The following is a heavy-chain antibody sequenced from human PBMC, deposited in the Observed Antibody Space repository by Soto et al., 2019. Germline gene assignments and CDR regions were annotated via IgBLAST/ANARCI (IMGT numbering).Heavy chain of an antibody. CDR2: INHSGST. D-gene: IGHD3-3*01. Sequence: PSETLSLTCAVYGGSFSGYYWSWIRQPPGKGLEWIGEINHSGSTNYNPPLKSRVTISVDTSKNQFSLKLSSVTAADTAVYYCARLTPGTYYDFWSGYYYYGMDVWGQGTTVTVSS. V-gene: IGHV4-34*01. CDR1: GGSFSGYY. J-gene: IGHJ6*02. CDR3: ARLTPGTYYDFWSGYYYYGMDV.